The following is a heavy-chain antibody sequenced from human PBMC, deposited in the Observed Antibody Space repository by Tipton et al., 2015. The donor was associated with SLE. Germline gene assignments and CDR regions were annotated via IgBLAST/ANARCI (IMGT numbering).Heavy chain of an antibody. CDR3: ARYFYDSSGVCLFDF. CDR2: INHTGGT. V-gene: IGHV4-34*09. Sequence: TLSLTCAVYGGSFSDYYWSWIRQTPGEGLEWIGEINHTGGTNYNPSLRSRVSLSLDTSQNQLSLKLSSVTSADTAVYYCARYFYDSSGVCLFDFWGQGTLVTVSS. D-gene: IGHD3-22*01. CDR1: GGSFSDYY. J-gene: IGHJ4*02.